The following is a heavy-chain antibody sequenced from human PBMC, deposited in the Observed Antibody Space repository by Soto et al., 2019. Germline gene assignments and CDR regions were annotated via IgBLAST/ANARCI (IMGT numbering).Heavy chain of an antibody. J-gene: IGHJ4*02. CDR3: AREGPDCTDGVCYGYFDY. CDR1: GFTFSSYA. Sequence: QVQLVESGGGVVQPGRSLRLSCAASGFTFSSYAMHWVRQAPGKGLEWVAVISYDGSNKYYADSVKGRFTISRDNSKNTLYLQMNSLRAEDTAVYYCAREGPDCTDGVCYGYFDYWGQGTLVTVSS. CDR2: ISYDGSNK. D-gene: IGHD2-8*01. V-gene: IGHV3-30-3*01.